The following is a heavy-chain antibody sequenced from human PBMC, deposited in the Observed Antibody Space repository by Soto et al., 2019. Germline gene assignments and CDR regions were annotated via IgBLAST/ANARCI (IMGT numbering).Heavy chain of an antibody. CDR2: ISGGGTTI. Sequence: QVQLVESGGGLVEPGGSLRLSCAASGFRFSDHYMTWIRQAPGKGLEWVSKISGGGTTIYYADSVKGRFTVSRDNAKNSLYLQMNTLRAEDTAVYYGAGYPYYYGSAFWGQGTLVTVCS. CDR1: GFRFSDHY. CDR3: AGYPYYYGSAF. V-gene: IGHV3-11*01. J-gene: IGHJ4*02. D-gene: IGHD3-10*01.